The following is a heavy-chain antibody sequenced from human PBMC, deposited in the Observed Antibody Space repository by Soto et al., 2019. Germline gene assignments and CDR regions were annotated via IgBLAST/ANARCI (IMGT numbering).Heavy chain of an antibody. Sequence: SETLSLTCTVSGGSISSGDYYWSWIRQPPGKGLEWIGYIYYRGSTYYNPSLKSRVTISVDTSKNQFSLKLSSVTAADTAVYYCARVSPDTAMVNYWFDPWGQGTLVTVSS. CDR1: GGSISSGDYY. D-gene: IGHD5-18*01. V-gene: IGHV4-30-4*01. CDR2: IYYRGST. CDR3: ARVSPDTAMVNYWFDP. J-gene: IGHJ5*02.